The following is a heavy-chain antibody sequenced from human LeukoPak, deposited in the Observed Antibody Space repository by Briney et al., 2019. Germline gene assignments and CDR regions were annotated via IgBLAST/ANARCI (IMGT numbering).Heavy chain of an antibody. CDR3: ARGRLTMVRGVISDY. CDR1: GYTFTSYD. Sequence: ASVRVSCKASGYTFTSYDINWVRQATGQGLEWMGWMNPNSGNTGYAQKFQGSVTMTRNTSISTAYMELSSLRSEDTAVYYCARGRLTMVRGVISDYWGQGTLVTVSS. D-gene: IGHD3-10*01. J-gene: IGHJ4*02. V-gene: IGHV1-8*01. CDR2: MNPNSGNT.